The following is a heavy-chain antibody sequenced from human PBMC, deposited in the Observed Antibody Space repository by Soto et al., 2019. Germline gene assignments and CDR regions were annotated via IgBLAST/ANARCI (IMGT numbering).Heavy chain of an antibody. CDR2: ISAYSGDT. CDR3: ARDGRAFSIFGETMDV. D-gene: IGHD3-3*01. Sequence: ASVKVSCKTSGYTFTNYAINWVRQAPGQGLQWMGWISAYSGDTKYAQRFQDRLTVTTDPSATTAYMELRSLRSDDTAVYYCARDGRAFSIFGETMDVWGQGTTVTVSS. J-gene: IGHJ6*02. V-gene: IGHV1-18*01. CDR1: GYTFTNYA.